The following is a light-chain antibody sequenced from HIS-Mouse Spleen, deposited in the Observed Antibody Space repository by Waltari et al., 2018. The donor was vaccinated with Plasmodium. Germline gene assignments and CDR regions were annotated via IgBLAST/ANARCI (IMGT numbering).Light chain of an antibody. Sequence: SYELTQPPSVSVSPGQTASITCSGDKLGDKYACWYQQKPGHSPVLVIYQDSKRPSGIPVRLSGSNSGNTATLTISGTQAMDEADYNCQAWDSSTVVFGGGTKLTVL. J-gene: IGLJ2*01. CDR2: QDS. V-gene: IGLV3-1*01. CDR1: KLGDKY. CDR3: QAWDSSTVV.